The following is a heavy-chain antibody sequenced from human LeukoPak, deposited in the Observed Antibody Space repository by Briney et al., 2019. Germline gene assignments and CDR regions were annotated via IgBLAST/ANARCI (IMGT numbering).Heavy chain of an antibody. D-gene: IGHD6-19*01. CDR3: ARGHSSGLPHYGMDV. CDR2: INHSGST. Sequence: SETLSLTCAVYGGSFSGYYWSWIRQPPGKGLEWIGEINHSGSTNYNPSLKSRVTISVDTSKNQSSLKLSSVTAADTAVYYCARGHSSGLPHYGMDVWGQGTTVTVSS. V-gene: IGHV4-34*01. CDR1: GGSFSGYY. J-gene: IGHJ6*02.